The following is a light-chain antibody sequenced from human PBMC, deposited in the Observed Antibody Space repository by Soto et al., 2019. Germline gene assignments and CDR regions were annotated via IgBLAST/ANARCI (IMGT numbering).Light chain of an antibody. Sequence: SAVSPPSSLPGSARRSITISCTGTISDIGTYNLVSWYQQYPGKAPKLMIYEVSKRPSGVSNRFSGSKSGKKASLTISGLQAEDEADYYCCSYAGSTILYVFGTGSKVTVL. CDR1: ISDIGTYNL. CDR2: EVS. J-gene: IGLJ1*01. CDR3: CSYAGSTILYV. V-gene: IGLV2-23*02.